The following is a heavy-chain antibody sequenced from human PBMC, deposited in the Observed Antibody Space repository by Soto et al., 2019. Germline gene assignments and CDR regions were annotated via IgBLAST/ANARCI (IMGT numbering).Heavy chain of an antibody. V-gene: IGHV1-46*01. CDR1: KNTFINYY. D-gene: IGHD6-19*01. Sequence: QVQLVQSGAEVKKPGASVKISCKASKNTFINYYVHWVRQAPGQGLEWMGVIHPGIGNTNFAPRFQDRVTMTRDTSTGTVYMEVSSLRPDDTAAYYCAEDNRGWLLDGLDVWGQGTTVTVSS. CDR3: AEDNRGWLLDGLDV. J-gene: IGHJ6*02. CDR2: IHPGIGNT.